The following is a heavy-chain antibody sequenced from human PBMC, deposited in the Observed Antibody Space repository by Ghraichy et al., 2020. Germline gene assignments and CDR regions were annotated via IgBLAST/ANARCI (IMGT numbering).Heavy chain of an antibody. J-gene: IGHJ4*02. V-gene: IGHV4-39*01. CDR3: ARGTRGYGSSWYAEGYYFDY. CDR2: IYYSGST. CDR1: GGSISSSSYY. Sequence: SETLSLTCTVSGGSISSSSYYWGWIRQPTGKGLDWIGSIYYSGSTYYNPSLKSRVTISVDTSKNQFSLKLSSVTAADTAVYYCARGTRGYGSSWYAEGYYFDYWGPGTLFTVSS. D-gene: IGHD6-13*01.